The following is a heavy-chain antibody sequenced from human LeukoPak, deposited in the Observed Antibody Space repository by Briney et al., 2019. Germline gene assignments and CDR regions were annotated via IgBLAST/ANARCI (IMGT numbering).Heavy chain of an antibody. D-gene: IGHD2-15*01. Sequence: SETLSLTCTVSGGSISSSSYYWGWIRQPPGKGLEWIGSIYYSGSTYYNPSLKSRVTISVDTSKNQFSLKLSSVTAADTAVYYCGLLNPLYYYYGMDVWGQGTTVTVSS. CDR1: GGSISSSSYY. CDR3: GLLNPLYYYYGMDV. J-gene: IGHJ6*02. V-gene: IGHV4-39*01. CDR2: IYYSGST.